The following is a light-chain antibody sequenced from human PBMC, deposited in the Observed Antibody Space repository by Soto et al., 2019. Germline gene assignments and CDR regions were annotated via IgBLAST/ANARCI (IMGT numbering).Light chain of an antibody. CDR2: DAS. CDR1: QRIDRY. J-gene: IGKJ1*01. CDR3: QQYKDGAWT. Sequence: DIQLTQSPSTLSASVGDRVTVTCRASQRIDRYLAWYQQKPGKAPKLLVYDASTLEGGFPSSFSGSGSATEFILTISSLQPYDFATYYCQQYKDGAWTFGQGTRVEIK. V-gene: IGKV1-5*01.